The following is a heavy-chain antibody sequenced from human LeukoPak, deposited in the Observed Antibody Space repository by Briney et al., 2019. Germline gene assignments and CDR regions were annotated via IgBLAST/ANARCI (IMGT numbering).Heavy chain of an antibody. CDR3: ARVSREEMATIDY. J-gene: IGHJ4*02. D-gene: IGHD5-24*01. Sequence: ASVKVSCKASGDTFTTDYIHWVRQGPGQGPEWMGVSNPSGGSTTNAQKFQGRVTMTRDTSTSTVYMELSSLRSEDTAVYYCARVSREEMATIDYWGQGTLVTVSS. CDR2: SNPSGGST. CDR1: GDTFTTDY. V-gene: IGHV1-46*01.